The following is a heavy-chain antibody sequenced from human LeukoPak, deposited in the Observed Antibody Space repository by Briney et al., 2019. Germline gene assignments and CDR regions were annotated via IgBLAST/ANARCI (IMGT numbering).Heavy chain of an antibody. CDR2: ISSSGIT. D-gene: IGHD2-15*01. J-gene: IGHJ5*02. CDR1: TDFISSNY. Sequence: SETLSLTCTVSTDFISSNYWSWIRQPPGNGLEWIAFISSSGITNYNPSLRSRVSISADTSKNQVSLNVSSVTAADTAVYYCARGGASSQWFDPWGQGTLVTVSS. CDR3: ARGGASSQWFDP. V-gene: IGHV4-59*01.